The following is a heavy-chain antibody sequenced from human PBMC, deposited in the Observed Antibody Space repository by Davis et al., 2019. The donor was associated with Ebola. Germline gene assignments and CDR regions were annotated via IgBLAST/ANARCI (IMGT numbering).Heavy chain of an antibody. J-gene: IGHJ4*02. CDR3: ARHPDYGDYGLDY. CDR1: GGSISSYY. Sequence: GSLRLSCTVSGGSISSYYWSWIRQPPGKGLQWIGSIYNSGRTNYSPSLKSRVTISVDTSKNQFSLKLSSVTAADTAVYYCARHPDYGDYGLDYWGQGTLVTVSS. CDR2: IYNSGRT. D-gene: IGHD4-17*01. V-gene: IGHV4-59*08.